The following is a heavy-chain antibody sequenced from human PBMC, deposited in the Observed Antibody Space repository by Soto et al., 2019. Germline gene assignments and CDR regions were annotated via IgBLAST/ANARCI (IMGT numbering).Heavy chain of an antibody. J-gene: IGHJ4*02. V-gene: IGHV3-33*01. CDR3: ARRRLVLEFSFDY. D-gene: IGHD6-19*01. Sequence: GVSLRLSCAAAGFIFSSYGMHRVRQAPGNGLEWVAVIWYDGSNNYYADSVKGRFTISRDNSKNTLYLQMNSLRAEDTAVYYCARRRLVLEFSFDYWGQGTLVTVSS. CDR2: IWYDGSNN. CDR1: GFIFSSYG.